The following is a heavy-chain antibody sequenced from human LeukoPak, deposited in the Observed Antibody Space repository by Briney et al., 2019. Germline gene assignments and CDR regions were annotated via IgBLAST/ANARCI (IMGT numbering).Heavy chain of an antibody. CDR2: IRSEANSYAT. Sequence: GGSLRLSCAASGFTFSGSAMHWVRQASGKGLEWVGRIRSEANSYATAYAASVKGRFTISRDDSKNTAYLQMNSLKTEDTAVYYCTRRSPSVAGTPDYWGQGTLVTVSS. CDR1: GFTFSGSA. V-gene: IGHV3-73*01. J-gene: IGHJ4*02. D-gene: IGHD6-19*01. CDR3: TRRSPSVAGTPDY.